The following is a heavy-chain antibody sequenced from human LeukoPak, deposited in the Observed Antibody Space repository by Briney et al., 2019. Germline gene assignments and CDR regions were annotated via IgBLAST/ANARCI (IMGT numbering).Heavy chain of an antibody. Sequence: GGSLRLSCAASGFTFSSYAMSWVRQAPGKGLEWVSAISGSGGSTYYAGSVKGRFTISRDNSKNTLYLQMNSLRAEDTAVYYCANVGNEIVAAAPQGQNYYYYYGMDVWGQGTTVTVSS. J-gene: IGHJ6*02. CDR1: GFTFSSYA. CDR2: ISGSGGST. CDR3: ANVGNEIVAAAPQGQNYYYYYGMDV. D-gene: IGHD2-2*01. V-gene: IGHV3-23*01.